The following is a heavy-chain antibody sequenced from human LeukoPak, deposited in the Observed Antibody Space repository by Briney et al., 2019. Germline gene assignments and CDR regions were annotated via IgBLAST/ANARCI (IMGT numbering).Heavy chain of an antibody. CDR2: IYTSGST. V-gene: IGHV4-4*07. CDR1: GGSISSYY. J-gene: IGHJ5*02. CDR3: ARGGAYYYDSSGMFDP. Sequence: TSETLSLTCTVSGGSISSYYWSWIRQPAGKGLEWIGRIYTSGSTNYNPSLKSRVTMSVDASKNQFSLKLSSVTAADTAVYYCARGGAYYYDSSGMFDPWGQGTLVTVSS. D-gene: IGHD3-22*01.